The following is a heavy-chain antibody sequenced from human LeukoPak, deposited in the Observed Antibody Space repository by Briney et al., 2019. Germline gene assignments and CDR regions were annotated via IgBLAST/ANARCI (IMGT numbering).Heavy chain of an antibody. V-gene: IGHV5-51*01. Sequence: GDSLKISCKGSGYSFSNYWIAWVRQMPGKGLEWTAIIYVGDSDTRYNPSFQGQVTISADKSISTAFLQWSSLKASDTAMYYCARRINWNFDFWGQGTLVTVSS. CDR1: GYSFSNYW. CDR3: ARRINWNFDF. CDR2: IYVGDSDT. J-gene: IGHJ4*02. D-gene: IGHD1-1*01.